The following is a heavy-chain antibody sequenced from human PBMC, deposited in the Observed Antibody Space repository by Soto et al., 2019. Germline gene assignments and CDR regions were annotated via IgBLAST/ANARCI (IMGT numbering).Heavy chain of an antibody. CDR2: IIPIFGTA. D-gene: IGHD3-10*01. Sequence: QVQLVQSGAEVKKPGSSVKVSCKSSGGTFSSYAISWVRQAPGQGLEWMGGIIPIFGTANYAQKFQGRVTITADESTSTAYMELSSLRSEDTAVYYCARGLVGAEDYYYYGMDVWGQGTTVTVSS. V-gene: IGHV1-69*01. J-gene: IGHJ6*02. CDR1: GGTFSSYA. CDR3: ARGLVGAEDYYYYGMDV.